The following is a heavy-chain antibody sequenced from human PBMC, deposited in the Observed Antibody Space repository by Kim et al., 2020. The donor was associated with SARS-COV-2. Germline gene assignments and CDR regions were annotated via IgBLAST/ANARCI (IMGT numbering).Heavy chain of an antibody. D-gene: IGHD6-13*01. Sequence: GGSLRLSCAASGFTFSSYAMSWVRQATGKGLEWVSAISGSGGSTYYADSVKGRFTISRDNSKNTLYLQMNSLRAEDTAVYYCAKDPLPHSIAAAGTGYWGQGTLVTVSS. CDR1: GFTFSSYA. J-gene: IGHJ4*02. CDR3: AKDPLPHSIAAAGTGY. V-gene: IGHV3-23*01. CDR2: ISGSGGST.